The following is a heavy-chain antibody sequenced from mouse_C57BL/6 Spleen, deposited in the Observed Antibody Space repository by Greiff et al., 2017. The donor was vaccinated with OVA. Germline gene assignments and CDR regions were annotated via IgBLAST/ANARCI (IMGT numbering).Heavy chain of an antibody. CDR1: GYTFTSYW. J-gene: IGHJ2*01. Sequence: QVQLQQPGAELVKPGASVKLSCKASGYTFTSYWITWVKQRPGQGLEWIGDISPGSGSTNYNEKFKSKATLPVDTSSRTAYMQLSSLTTEDSAVDYCARYNDYSNYDDYWGQGTTLTVSS. CDR3: ARYNDYSNYDDY. CDR2: ISPGSGST. D-gene: IGHD2-12*01. V-gene: IGHV1-55*01.